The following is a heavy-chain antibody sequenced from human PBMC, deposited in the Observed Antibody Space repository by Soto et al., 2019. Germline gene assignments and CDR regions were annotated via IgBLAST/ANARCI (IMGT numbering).Heavy chain of an antibody. CDR2: ISSTSAYI. D-gene: IGHD3-10*01. Sequence: PGGSLRLSCAASRFPFSGYTMTWVRQAPGKGLEWVSSISSTSAYIYYADSVKGRFTISRDNAKNSLYLQMNSLRAEDTAVYYCARPLYGSGSHYNGPSGVFDYWGQGTQVTVSS. CDR3: ARPLYGSGSHYNGPSGVFDY. CDR1: RFPFSGYT. V-gene: IGHV3-21*01. J-gene: IGHJ4*02.